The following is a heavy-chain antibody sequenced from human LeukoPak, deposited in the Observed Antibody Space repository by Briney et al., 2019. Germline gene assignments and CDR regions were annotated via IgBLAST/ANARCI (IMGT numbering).Heavy chain of an antibody. CDR3: ARNGGRGATTLLDY. J-gene: IGHJ4*02. V-gene: IGHV1-69*13. CDR2: IIPIFGTA. CDR1: GGTFSSYA. D-gene: IGHD1-26*01. Sequence: EASVKVSCKASGGTFSSYAISWVRQAPGQGLEWMGGIIPIFGTANYAQKFQGRVTITADESTSTAYMELSSLRSEDTAVYYCARNGGRGATTLLDYWGQGTLVTVSS.